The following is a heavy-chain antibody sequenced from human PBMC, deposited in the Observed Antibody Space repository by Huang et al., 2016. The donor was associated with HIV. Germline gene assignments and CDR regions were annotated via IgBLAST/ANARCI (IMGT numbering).Heavy chain of an antibody. CDR1: GGSIRGDNYY. CDR2: IYYSGST. J-gene: IGHJ4*02. V-gene: IGHV4-39*01. CDR3: ARLPGSITMIRGVITDPY. D-gene: IGHD3-10*01. Sequence: QLQLQESGSGLVKPSVTLSLTCTVSGGSIRGDNYYWGWIRQPPGKGLEWVGSIYYSGSTYYITSLKSRVTITGDTSKNQFSLKMRSVTAADTAVYYCARLPGSITMIRGVITDPYWGQGTLVTVSS.